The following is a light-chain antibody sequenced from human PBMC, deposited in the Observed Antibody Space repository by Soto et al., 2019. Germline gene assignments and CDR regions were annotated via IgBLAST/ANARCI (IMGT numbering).Light chain of an antibody. Sequence: IQLTPSPSSLSASVGDRVTITCRASQRISSWFAWYQQKPGKAPKLLIYDASSLESGVPSRFSGSGSGTEFTLTITSLQPDDFATYYCHQYNTYSRTFGQGTKVDIK. CDR3: HQYNTYSRT. V-gene: IGKV1-5*01. CDR2: DAS. CDR1: QRISSW. J-gene: IGKJ1*01.